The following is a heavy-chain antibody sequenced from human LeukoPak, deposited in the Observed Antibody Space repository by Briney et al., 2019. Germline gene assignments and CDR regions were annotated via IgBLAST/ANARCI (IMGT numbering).Heavy chain of an antibody. V-gene: IGHV3-7*01. CDR3: ARGGYSLDY. CDR1: GITLSNYG. CDR2: LHANGDEK. D-gene: IGHD5-12*01. J-gene: IGHJ4*02. Sequence: GGSLRLSCAVSGITLSNYGMSWVRQAPGKGLEWVARLHANGDEKNFVGSVQGRFTVFRDNAKNSLYLQMNSLRVEDTAVYYCARGGYSLDYLGQGTLVTVSS.